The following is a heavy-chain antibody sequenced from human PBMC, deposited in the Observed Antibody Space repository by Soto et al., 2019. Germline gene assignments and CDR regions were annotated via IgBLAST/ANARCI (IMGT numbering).Heavy chain of an antibody. J-gene: IGHJ4*02. V-gene: IGHV5-51*01. CDR3: ARVGCSGGNRYKSDALND. D-gene: IGHD2-15*01. CDR1: GYTFSSYW. Sequence: GESLKISCKGSGYTFSSYWIGWLRQLPGKGLEWMGIIYPGDSDARYSPSFQGQVTISADKSLTTAYMQWNSLRASDSGIYYCARVGCSGGNRYKSDALNDWRQGTQVTVSS. CDR2: IYPGDSDA.